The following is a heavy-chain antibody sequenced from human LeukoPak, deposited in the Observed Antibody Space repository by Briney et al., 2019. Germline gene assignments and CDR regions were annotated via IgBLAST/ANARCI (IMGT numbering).Heavy chain of an antibody. J-gene: IGHJ4*02. CDR3: AKGAFFPFSSWTGDYFDY. CDR1: GFTFSSYA. V-gene: IGHV3-23*01. Sequence: PGGSLRLSCAASGFTFSSYAMSWVRQAPGKGLEWVSAISGSGGSTYYADSVKGRFTISRDNSKNTLYLQMNSLRAEDTAVYYCAKGAFFPFSSWTGDYFDYWGQGTLVTVSS. D-gene: IGHD6-13*01. CDR2: ISGSGGST.